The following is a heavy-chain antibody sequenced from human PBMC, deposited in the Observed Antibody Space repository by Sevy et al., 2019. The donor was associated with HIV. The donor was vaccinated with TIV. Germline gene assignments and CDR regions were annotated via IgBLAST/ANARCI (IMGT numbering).Heavy chain of an antibody. Sequence: ASVKVSCKASGGTFSSYGITWVRQAPGQGLEWMGEIIPSFGSANYGQTFQGRVTMTADQSTSTAYMELSSLRSDDTAVYYCARGGGLSPHHWLDPWGQGTLVTVSS. V-gene: IGHV1-69*13. CDR3: ARGGGLSPHHWLDP. CDR2: IIPSFGSA. J-gene: IGHJ5*02. D-gene: IGHD3-16*01. CDR1: GGTFSSYG.